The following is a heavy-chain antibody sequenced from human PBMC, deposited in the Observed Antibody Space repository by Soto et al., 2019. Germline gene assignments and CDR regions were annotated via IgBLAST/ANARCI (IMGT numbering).Heavy chain of an antibody. Sequence: ASVKVSCKASGGTFSSYTISWVRQAPGQGLEWMGRIIPILGIANYDQKFQGRVTITADKSTSTAYMELSSLRSEDTAVYYCAGSRIAVAGYYYYMDVWGKGTTVTVSS. CDR2: IIPILGIA. J-gene: IGHJ6*03. CDR1: GGTFSSYT. CDR3: AGSRIAVAGYYYYMDV. V-gene: IGHV1-69*02. D-gene: IGHD6-19*01.